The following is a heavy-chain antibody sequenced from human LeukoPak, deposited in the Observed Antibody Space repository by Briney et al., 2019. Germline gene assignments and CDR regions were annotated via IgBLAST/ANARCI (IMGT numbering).Heavy chain of an antibody. Sequence: SETLSLTCTVSGGSISSYYWSWIRQPPGKGLEWIGYIYYSGSTNYNPSLKSRVTMSVDTSKNQFSLKLSSVTAADTAVYYCARTPRAYYDSSGYGYYFDYWGQGTLVTVSS. D-gene: IGHD3-22*01. CDR3: ARTPRAYYDSSGYGYYFDY. CDR1: GGSISSYY. CDR2: IYYSGST. J-gene: IGHJ4*02. V-gene: IGHV4-59*12.